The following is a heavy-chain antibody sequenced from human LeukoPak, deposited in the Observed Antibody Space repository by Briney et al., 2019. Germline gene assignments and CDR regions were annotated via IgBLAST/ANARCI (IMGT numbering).Heavy chain of an antibody. D-gene: IGHD4-17*01. Sequence: HPGGSLRLSCAASGFTFSSYAMSWVRQAPGKGLEWVSAISGSGGSTYYADSVKGRFTISRDNSKNTLYLQMNSLGAEDTAVYYCARGHYGEGYYYYGMDVWGQGTTVTDSS. CDR3: ARGHYGEGYYYYGMDV. CDR2: ISGSGGST. V-gene: IGHV3-23*01. CDR1: GFTFSSYA. J-gene: IGHJ6*02.